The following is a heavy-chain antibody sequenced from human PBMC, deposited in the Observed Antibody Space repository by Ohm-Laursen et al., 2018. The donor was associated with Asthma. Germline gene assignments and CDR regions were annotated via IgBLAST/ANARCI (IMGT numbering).Heavy chain of an antibody. CDR1: GFTFSSYA. D-gene: IGHD2-2*01. CDR2: GGSYYDGGLK. Sequence: SLRLSCAASGFTFSSYAMHWVRQAPGKGLEWVAVGGSYYDGGLKYYADSVIGRFTISRDNSKNTLYLQMSSLRAEDTTVYYCVKGPCTSCYLPPDYWGQGTLVTVSS. V-gene: IGHV3-30*14. CDR3: VKGPCTSCYLPPDY. J-gene: IGHJ4*02.